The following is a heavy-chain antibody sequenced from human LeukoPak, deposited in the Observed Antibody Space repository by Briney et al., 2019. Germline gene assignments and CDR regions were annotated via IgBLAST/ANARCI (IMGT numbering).Heavy chain of an antibody. V-gene: IGHV1-18*01. CDR1: NYTFTSYG. CDR2: ISAYNGNT. J-gene: IGHJ4*02. CDR3: ARLYGSGMVPRKEWLAPDDY. Sequence: GASVKVSCKASNYTFTSYGISWVRQAPGQGLEWMGWISAYNGNTNYAQKFQGRVTITADKSTSTAYMELSSLRSEDTAVYYCARLYGSGMVPRKEWLAPDDYWGQGTLVTVSS. D-gene: IGHD3-10*01.